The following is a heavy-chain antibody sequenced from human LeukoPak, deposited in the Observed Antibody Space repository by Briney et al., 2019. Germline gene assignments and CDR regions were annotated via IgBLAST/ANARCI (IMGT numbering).Heavy chain of an antibody. CDR1: GYSFLTYW. Sequence: GESLKISCKGSGYSFLTYWIGWVRQMPGKSLEWMGIIYPGDSLTKYSPSFQGQVTISVDKSISTAYLQWSSLKASDTAMYYCVLSGSYFDYWGQGTLVTVSS. V-gene: IGHV5-51*01. J-gene: IGHJ4*02. CDR2: IYPGDSLT. D-gene: IGHD3-16*02. CDR3: VLSGSYFDY.